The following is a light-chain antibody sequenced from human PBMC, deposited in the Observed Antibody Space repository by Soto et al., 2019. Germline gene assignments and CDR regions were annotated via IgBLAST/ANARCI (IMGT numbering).Light chain of an antibody. CDR1: QSISSY. CDR3: QQSYSTPQT. J-gene: IGKJ4*01. Sequence: DIQITQSPSSQSTYVGDRVTITCRASQSISSYLNWYQQKPGKAPKLLIYAASSLQSGVPSRFSGSGSGTDFTLTISILQSEEFATYYCQQSYSTPQTFGVGTKVYIK. V-gene: IGKV1-39*01. CDR2: AAS.